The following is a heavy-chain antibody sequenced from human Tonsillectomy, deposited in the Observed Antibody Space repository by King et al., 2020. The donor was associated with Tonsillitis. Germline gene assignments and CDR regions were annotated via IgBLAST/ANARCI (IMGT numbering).Heavy chain of an antibody. CDR1: GFTFSRYA. CDR2: ISYDGSNR. D-gene: IGHD3-22*01. Sequence: VQLVESGGGVVQPERSLRLSCAASGFTFSRYAMHWVRQAPGKGLEWVAVISYDGSNRYYADSVKGRFTISRDNSWNTLYLQMNSLRDEDTAVYYCARWARDSSGYYWHYYLDYWGQGTLVTVSS. CDR3: ARWARDSSGYYWHYYLDY. J-gene: IGHJ4*02. V-gene: IGHV3-30*04.